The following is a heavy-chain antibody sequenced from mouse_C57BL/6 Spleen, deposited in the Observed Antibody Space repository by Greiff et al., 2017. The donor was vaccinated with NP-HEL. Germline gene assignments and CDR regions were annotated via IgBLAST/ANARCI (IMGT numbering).Heavy chain of an antibody. V-gene: IGHV1-82*01. CDR3: ARSPSTFFDY. CDR2: IYPGDGDT. Sequence: LVESGPELVKPGASVKISCKASGYAFSSSWMNWVKQRPGKGLEWIGRIYPGDGDTNYNGKFKGKATLTADKSSSTAYMQLSSLTSEDSAVYFCARSPSTFFDYWGQGTTLTVSS. CDR1: GYAFSSSW. J-gene: IGHJ2*01. D-gene: IGHD4-1*02.